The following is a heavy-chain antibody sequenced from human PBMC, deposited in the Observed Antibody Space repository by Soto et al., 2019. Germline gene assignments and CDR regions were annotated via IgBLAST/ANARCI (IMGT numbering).Heavy chain of an antibody. CDR1: GGSISSYY. D-gene: IGHD5-18*01. CDR3: ARSAMVYKYYFDY. V-gene: IGHV4-59*01. CDR2: IYYSGST. J-gene: IGHJ4*02. Sequence: SETLSLTCTVSGGSISSYYWSWIRQPPGKGLEWIGYIYYSGSTNYDPSLKSRVTISVDTSKNQFSLKLSSVTAADTAVYYCARSAMVYKYYFDYWGQGTLVTVSS.